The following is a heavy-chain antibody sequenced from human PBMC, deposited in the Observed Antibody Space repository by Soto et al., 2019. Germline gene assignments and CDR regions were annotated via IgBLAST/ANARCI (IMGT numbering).Heavy chain of an antibody. D-gene: IGHD2-2*01. CDR3: ATYIPGVRYDGMDV. CDR1: GFTFSSYA. Sequence: EVQLLESGGGLVQPGGSLRLSCAASGFTFSSYAMKWVRQAPGKGLEWVSLIGESGTPTYYADSVKGRFTISRDNSGNTLFLEMYSLRAEDTAVYYCATYIPGVRYDGMDVWGQGTTVTVSS. CDR2: IGESGTPT. J-gene: IGHJ6*02. V-gene: IGHV3-23*01.